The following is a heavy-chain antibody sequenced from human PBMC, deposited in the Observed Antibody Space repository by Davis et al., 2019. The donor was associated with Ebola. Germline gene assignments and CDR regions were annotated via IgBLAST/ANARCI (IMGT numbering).Heavy chain of an antibody. J-gene: IGHJ4*02. CDR3: ARRLHYDYIWGSYRYTGYFDY. CDR2: IYPGDSDT. V-gene: IGHV5-51*01. D-gene: IGHD3-16*02. CDR1: GFTFTTHW. Sequence: GESLKISCETSGFTFTTHWIAWVRQMPGKGLEWMGMIYPGDSDTRYSPSFQGQVTIPADKSISTAYLQWSSLKASDTAMYYCARRLHYDYIWGSYRYTGYFDYWGQGTLVTVSS.